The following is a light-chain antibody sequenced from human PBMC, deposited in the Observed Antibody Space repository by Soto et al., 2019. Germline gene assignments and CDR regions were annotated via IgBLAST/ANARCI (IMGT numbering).Light chain of an antibody. Sequence: DIQMTQSPSSLSASVGDRVTITCRASQSISSYLNWYQQKPGKAPKLLIYAASSLQSGVPSRFSGGGSETAFTLTISSLQPEDFATYYCQQSYSTLWTVGQGTKVEIK. J-gene: IGKJ1*01. CDR2: AAS. CDR1: QSISSY. V-gene: IGKV1-39*01. CDR3: QQSYSTLWT.